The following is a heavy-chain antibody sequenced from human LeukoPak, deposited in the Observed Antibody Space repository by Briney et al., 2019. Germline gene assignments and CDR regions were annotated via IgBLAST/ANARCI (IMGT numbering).Heavy chain of an antibody. CDR2: ISGSSDAI. D-gene: IGHD3-10*01. V-gene: IGHV3-21*04. J-gene: IGHJ4*02. CDR3: AKGLVTGSLDY. Sequence: GGSLRLSCAGSGFNFSTYSLNWVRQAPGKGLEWVSSISGSSDAIYYSDSVRGRFTVSRANSENTLYLQMNSLRAEDTAVYYCAKGLVTGSLDYWGQGALVTVSS. CDR1: GFNFSTYS.